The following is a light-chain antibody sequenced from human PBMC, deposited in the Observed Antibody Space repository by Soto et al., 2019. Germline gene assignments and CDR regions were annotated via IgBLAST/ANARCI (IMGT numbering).Light chain of an antibody. CDR2: DAS. Sequence: FQRLLVTSQLSESVGDRVAVNCWASRTIGSWLAWYQQKPGRAPKLLIFDASSLESGVPSRFSGNGSGTEITLTISGLQPDDFATYYCQQYHIYSGTFGQGTKGDIK. V-gene: IGKV1-5*01. CDR3: QQYHIYSGT. J-gene: IGKJ1*01. CDR1: RTIGSW.